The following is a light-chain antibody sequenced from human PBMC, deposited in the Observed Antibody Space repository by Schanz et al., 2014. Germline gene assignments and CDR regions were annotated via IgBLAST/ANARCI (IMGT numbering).Light chain of an antibody. CDR2: AAS. J-gene: IGKJ2*01. V-gene: IGKV1-13*02. CDR3: QQYNSYPYT. CDR1: QSISSY. Sequence: AIQLTQSPSSLSASVGDRVTITCRASQSISSYLNWYQQKPGKAPKLLIYAASSLQSGVPSRFSGSGSGTDFTLTISSLQPEDFATYYCQQYNSYPYTFGQGTKLEIK.